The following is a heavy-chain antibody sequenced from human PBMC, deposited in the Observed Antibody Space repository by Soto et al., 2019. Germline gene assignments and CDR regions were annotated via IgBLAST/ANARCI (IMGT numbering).Heavy chain of an antibody. Sequence: ASVKVSCKASGYTFTGYYMHWVRQAPGQGLEWMGWINPNSGGTNYAQKFQGWVTMTRDTSISTAYMELSRLRSDDTAVYYCARGALHTAMAGGMDVWGQGTTVTVSS. J-gene: IGHJ6*02. CDR1: GYTFTGYY. D-gene: IGHD5-18*01. CDR2: INPNSGGT. CDR3: ARGALHTAMAGGMDV. V-gene: IGHV1-2*04.